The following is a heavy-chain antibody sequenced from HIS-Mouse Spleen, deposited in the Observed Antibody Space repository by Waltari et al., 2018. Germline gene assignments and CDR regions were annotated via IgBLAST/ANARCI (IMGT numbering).Heavy chain of an antibody. CDR2: ISAYNGNT. V-gene: IGHV1-18*01. Sequence: GGSWVRQAPGQGLEWMGWISAYNGNTNYAQKLQGRVTMTTDTSTSTAYMELRSLRSDDTAVYYCARDLDPYCGSPCYSSYYYYYYGMDVWGQGTTVTVSS. D-gene: IGHD2-21*02. CDR3: ARDLDPYCGSPCYSSYYYYYYGMDV. CDR1: G. J-gene: IGHJ6*02.